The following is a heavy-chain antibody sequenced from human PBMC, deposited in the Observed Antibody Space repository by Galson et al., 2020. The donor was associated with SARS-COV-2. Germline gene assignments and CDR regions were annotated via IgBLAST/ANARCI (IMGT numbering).Heavy chain of an antibody. CDR2: IFSNDEK. CDR3: ARFRTTINYGDYRRDYYYYYGMDV. J-gene: IGHJ6*02. V-gene: IGHV2-26*01. CDR1: GFSLSNARMG. D-gene: IGHD4-17*01. Sequence: SGPTLVKPTETLTLTCTVSGFSLSNARMGVSWIRQPPGKALEWLAHIFSNDEKSYSTSLKSRLTISKDTSKSQVVLTMTNMDPVDTATYYCARFRTTINYGDYRRDYYYYYGMDVWGQGTTVTVSS.